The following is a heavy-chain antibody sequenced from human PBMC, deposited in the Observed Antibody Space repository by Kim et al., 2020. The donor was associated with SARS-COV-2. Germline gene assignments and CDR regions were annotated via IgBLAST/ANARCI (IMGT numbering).Heavy chain of an antibody. CDR2: IIPIFGTA. D-gene: IGHD2-2*01. CDR3: ARVPAATYYYYYGMDV. Sequence: SVKVSCKASGGTFSSYAISWVRQAPGQGLEWMGGIIPIFGTANYAQKFQGRVTITADESTSTAYMELSSLRSEDTAVYYCARVPAATYYYYYGMDVWGQGTTVTVSS. V-gene: IGHV1-69*13. J-gene: IGHJ6*02. CDR1: GGTFSSYA.